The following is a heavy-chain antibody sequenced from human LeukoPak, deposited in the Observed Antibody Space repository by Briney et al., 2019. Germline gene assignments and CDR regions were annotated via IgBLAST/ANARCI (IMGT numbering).Heavy chain of an antibody. D-gene: IGHD3-10*01. V-gene: IGHV1-8*02. Sequence: ASVKVSCKASGYTFTSYDINWVRQATGQGLEWMGWMNPNSGNTGYAQKFQGRVTMTGNTSISTAYMELSSLRSEDTAVYYCVRKSLLWFGELFFYYYGMDVWGQGTTVTVSS. CDR2: MNPNSGNT. CDR1: GYTFTSYD. J-gene: IGHJ6*02. CDR3: VRKSLLWFGELFFYYYGMDV.